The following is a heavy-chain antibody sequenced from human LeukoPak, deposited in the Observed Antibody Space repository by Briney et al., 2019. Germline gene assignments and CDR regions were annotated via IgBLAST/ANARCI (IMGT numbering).Heavy chain of an antibody. J-gene: IGHJ4*02. Sequence: TLSLTCTVSGGSISSGGYYWSWIRQHPGKGLEWIGYSYYSGSTNYNPSLKSRVTISLDTSKNQFSLKLTSVTAADTAVYYCAKSGSYYGSTSGWGQGTLVTVSP. CDR2: SYYSGST. CDR3: AKSGSYYGSTSG. CDR1: GGSISSGGYY. D-gene: IGHD3-10*01. V-gene: IGHV4-31*02.